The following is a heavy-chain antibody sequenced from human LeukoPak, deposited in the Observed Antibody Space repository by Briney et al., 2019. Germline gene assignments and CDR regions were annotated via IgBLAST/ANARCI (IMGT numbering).Heavy chain of an antibody. CDR1: GFTFSSYS. CDR3: AKDAAVVAYCSGGSCYSFRGSLHY. Sequence: PGGSLRLSCAASGFTFSSYSMNWVRQAPGKGLEWVSSISSSSSYIYYADSVKGRFTISRDNAKNTLYLQMNSLRAEDTAVYYCAKDAAVVAYCSGGSCYSFRGSLHYWGQGTLVTVSS. J-gene: IGHJ4*02. D-gene: IGHD2-15*01. V-gene: IGHV3-21*01. CDR2: ISSSSSYI.